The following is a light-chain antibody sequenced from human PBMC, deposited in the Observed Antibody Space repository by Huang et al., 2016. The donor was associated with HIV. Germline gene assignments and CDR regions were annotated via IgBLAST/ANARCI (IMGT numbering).Light chain of an antibody. V-gene: IGKV1-33*01. CDR1: QDISNL. J-gene: IGKJ2*01. CDR3: QQYDDLPYT. CDR2: DAS. Sequence: DIQMTQSPSSLSASVGDRFTITCQASQDISNLINWYQKKPGKAPKLLIYDASNLETGGPSRFSGSGSGTDFTFTISSLQPEDIATYYCQQYDDLPYTFGQGTKLEIK.